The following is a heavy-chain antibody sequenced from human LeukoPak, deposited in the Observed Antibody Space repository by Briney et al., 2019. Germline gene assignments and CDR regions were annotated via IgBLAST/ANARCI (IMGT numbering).Heavy chain of an antibody. CDR1: GFTFSSYS. D-gene: IGHD6-19*01. J-gene: IGHJ1*01. CDR2: ISTGSSTI. V-gene: IGHV3-48*04. Sequence: GGSLRLSCAASGFTFSSYSMNWVRQAPGKGLEWVSYISTGSSTIYYADPVKSRFTISRDNAENSLYLQMNSLRAEDTAVYFCATYMSGWPEYFQHWGQGTLVTVSS. CDR3: ATYMSGWPEYFQH.